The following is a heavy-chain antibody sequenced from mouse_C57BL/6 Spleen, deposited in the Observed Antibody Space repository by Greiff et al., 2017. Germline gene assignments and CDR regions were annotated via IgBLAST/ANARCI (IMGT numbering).Heavy chain of an antibody. CDR2: FYPGSGSI. J-gene: IGHJ2*01. Sequence: VQLQQSGAELVKPGASVKLSCTASGYTFTEYSMHWVKQRSGQGLEWIGWFYPGSGSIKYNEKFKDKATLTADKSSSTVYMELSSLTSEDSAVYVGARHERDYYGIIPLFDYWGQGTTLTVSS. D-gene: IGHD1-1*01. CDR3: ARHERDYYGIIPLFDY. V-gene: IGHV1-62-2*01. CDR1: GYTFTEYS.